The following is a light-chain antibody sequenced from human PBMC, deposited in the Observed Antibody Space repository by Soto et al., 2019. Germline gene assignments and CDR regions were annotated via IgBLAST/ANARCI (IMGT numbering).Light chain of an antibody. J-gene: IGLJ3*02. CDR2: EVS. V-gene: IGLV2-14*01. CDR3: CSYTSISTLV. CDR1: SSDVGGYDF. Sequence: QSALTQTASVSGSPGQSVTIPCTGTSSDVGGYDFVSWYQHHPGKAPKLMIYEVSNRPAGVSSRFSGSKSANTAFLTISGIQAEDEADYYCCSYTSISTLVFGGGTQLTVL.